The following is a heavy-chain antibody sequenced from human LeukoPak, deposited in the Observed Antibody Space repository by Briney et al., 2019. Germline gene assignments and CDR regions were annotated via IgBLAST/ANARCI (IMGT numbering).Heavy chain of an antibody. D-gene: IGHD2-2*02. V-gene: IGHV1-2*02. CDR2: INPNSGGT. CDR3: ARDDALGYCSSTSCYNGYYYYMDV. J-gene: IGHJ6*03. CDR1: GYTFTGYY. Sequence: ASVTVSCKASGYTFTGYYMHWVRQAPGQGLEWMGWINPNSGGTNYAQKFQGRGTMTRDTSISTAYMELSRLRSDDTAVYYCARDDALGYCSSTSCYNGYYYYMDVWGKGTTVTVSS.